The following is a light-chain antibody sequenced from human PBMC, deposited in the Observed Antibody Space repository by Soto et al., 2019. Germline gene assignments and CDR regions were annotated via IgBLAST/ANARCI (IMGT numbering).Light chain of an antibody. CDR1: QSVTSNY. Sequence: EIVLTHSPGTLSLSPCERATLSSSASQSVTSNYVAWYQQKPDQAPRLLIYDASTRATGIPARFSGSGSGTDFTLTISSLEPEDSAVYYCQQRNIWPPVTFGQGTRLEI. CDR3: QQRNIWPPVT. CDR2: DAS. J-gene: IGKJ5*01. V-gene: IGKV3D-20*02.